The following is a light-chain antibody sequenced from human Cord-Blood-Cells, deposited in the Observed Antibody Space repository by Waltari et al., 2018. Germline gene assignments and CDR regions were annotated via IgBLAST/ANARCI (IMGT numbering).Light chain of an antibody. CDR3: QQFNSYPHT. CDR2: DAS. Sequence: ALQLTQSPPSLSASVGDTVTITCRASQGISSALAWYQQKPGKAPKLLIYDASSLESGVPSRFSGSGSGTDFTLTISSLQPEDFATYYCQQFNSYPHTFGQGTKLEIK. CDR1: QGISSA. V-gene: IGKV1-13*02. J-gene: IGKJ2*01.